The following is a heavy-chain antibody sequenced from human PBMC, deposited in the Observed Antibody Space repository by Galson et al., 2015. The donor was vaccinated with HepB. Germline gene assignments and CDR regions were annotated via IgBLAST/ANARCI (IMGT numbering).Heavy chain of an antibody. D-gene: IGHD2-15*01. CDR2: FDPEDGET. Sequence: SVKVSCKVSGYTLTELSMHWVRQAPGKGLEWMGGFDPEDGETIYAQKFQGRVTMTEDTSTDTAYMELSSLRSEDTAVYYCATSRFDCSGGSCQSYWYFDLWGRGTLVTVSS. J-gene: IGHJ2*01. V-gene: IGHV1-24*01. CDR3: ATSRFDCSGGSCQSYWYFDL. CDR1: GYTLTELS.